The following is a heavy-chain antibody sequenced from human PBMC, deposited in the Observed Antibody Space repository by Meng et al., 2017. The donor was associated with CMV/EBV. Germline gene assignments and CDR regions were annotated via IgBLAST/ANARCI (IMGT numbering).Heavy chain of an antibody. CDR2: IKQDGSEK. Sequence: LSLTCAASGFTFSSYWMSWVRQAPGKGLEWVANIKQDGSEKYYVDSVKGRLTISRDNAKNSLYLQMNSLRAEDTAVYYCARGYNWFDPWGQGTLVTVSS. CDR1: GFTFSSYW. J-gene: IGHJ5*02. V-gene: IGHV3-7*01. CDR3: ARGYNWFDP.